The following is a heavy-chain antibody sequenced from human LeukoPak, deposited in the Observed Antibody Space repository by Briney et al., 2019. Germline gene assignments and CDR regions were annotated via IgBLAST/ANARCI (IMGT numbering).Heavy chain of an antibody. CDR1: GGSFSGYY. J-gene: IGHJ6*03. CDR2: INHSGST. D-gene: IGHD3-10*01. V-gene: IGHV4-34*01. CDR3: ASLGRYYGSGSYWPYYYYYMDV. Sequence: PSETLSLTCAVYGGSFSGYYWSWIRQPPGKGLEWIGEINHSGSTNYNPSLKSRVTISVDTSKNQFSLKLSSVTAADTAVYYCASLGRYYGSGSYWPYYYYYMDVWGKGTTVTISS.